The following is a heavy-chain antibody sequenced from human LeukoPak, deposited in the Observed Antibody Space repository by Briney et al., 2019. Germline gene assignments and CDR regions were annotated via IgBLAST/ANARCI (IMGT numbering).Heavy chain of an antibody. J-gene: IGHJ4*02. V-gene: IGHV3-9*01. Sequence: GRSLRLSCAASGFTFDDYAMHWVRQAPGKGLEWVSGISWNSGSIGYADSVKGRFTISRDNSKNTLYLQMNSLRAEDTAVYYCARGYGSGSYYLDYWGQGTLVTVSS. CDR2: ISWNSGSI. CDR1: GFTFDDYA. D-gene: IGHD3-10*01. CDR3: ARGYGSGSYYLDY.